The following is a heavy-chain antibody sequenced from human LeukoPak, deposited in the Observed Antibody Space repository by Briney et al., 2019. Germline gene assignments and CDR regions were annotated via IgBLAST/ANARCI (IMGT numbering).Heavy chain of an antibody. V-gene: IGHV3-66*01. CDR2: IYSGGST. Sequence: GGSLRLSCAASGFTVSSNYMTWVRQAPGKGLEWVSVIYSGGSTYYADCVKGRFTISRDNSKNTLYLQMNSLRAEDAAVYYCAREAVTGLDAFDIWGQGTMVTVSS. J-gene: IGHJ3*02. CDR1: GFTVSSNY. D-gene: IGHD1-1*01. CDR3: AREAVTGLDAFDI.